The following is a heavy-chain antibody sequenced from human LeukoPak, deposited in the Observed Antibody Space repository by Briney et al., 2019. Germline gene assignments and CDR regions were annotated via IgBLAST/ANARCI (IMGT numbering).Heavy chain of an antibody. CDR3: AKDPYSGSYFDS. V-gene: IGHV3-23*01. CDR1: GFTFSSHA. Sequence: GSLRLSCAASGFTFSSHAMSWVRQPPGKGLEWISTISGSGGSTFYADSVKGRFTISRDNSKSTLYLQMNSLRPEDTAVYYCAKDPYSGSYFDSWGQGTLVTVSS. J-gene: IGHJ4*02. D-gene: IGHD1-26*01. CDR2: ISGSGGST.